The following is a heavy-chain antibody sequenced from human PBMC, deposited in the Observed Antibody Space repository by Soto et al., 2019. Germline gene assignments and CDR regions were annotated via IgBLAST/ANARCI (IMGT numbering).Heavy chain of an antibody. CDR3: ARGILGEAYYYDSSGYYYGYYGMDV. V-gene: IGHV1-46*01. CDR1: GYTFTSYY. Sequence: ASVKVSCKASGYTFTSYYMHWVRQAPGQGLEWMGIINPSGGSTSYAQKFQGRVTMTRDTSTSTVYMELSSLRSEDTAVYYCARGILGEAYYYDSSGYYYGYYGMDVWGQGTTVTVSS. D-gene: IGHD3-22*01. CDR2: INPSGGST. J-gene: IGHJ6*02.